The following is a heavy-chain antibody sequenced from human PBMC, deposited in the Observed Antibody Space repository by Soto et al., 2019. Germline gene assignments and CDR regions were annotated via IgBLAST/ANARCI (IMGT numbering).Heavy chain of an antibody. CDR1: GGSISSSSYY. CDR2: IYYSGST. D-gene: IGHD3-22*01. Sequence: SETLSLTCTVSGGSISSSSYYWGWIRQPPGKGLEWIGSIYYSGSTYYNPSLKSRVTISVDTSKNQFSLKLSSVTAADTAVYYCARGYDSSGYYYYYYYGMDVWGQGTTVTVSS. J-gene: IGHJ6*02. V-gene: IGHV4-39*01. CDR3: ARGYDSSGYYYYYYYGMDV.